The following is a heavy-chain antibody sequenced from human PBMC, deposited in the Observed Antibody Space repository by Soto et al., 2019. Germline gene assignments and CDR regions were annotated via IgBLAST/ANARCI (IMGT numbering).Heavy chain of an antibody. D-gene: IGHD6-13*01. CDR3: ARDRRRVGLWVIAAAEVSYYYGMDV. V-gene: IGHV3-11*01. Sequence: PGGSLRLSCAASGVTFSDYYMSWIRQAPGKGLEWVSYISSSGSTIYYADSVKGRFTISRDNAKNSLYLQMNSLRAEDTAVYYCARDRRRVGLWVIAAAEVSYYYGMDVWGQGTTVTVSS. J-gene: IGHJ6*02. CDR1: GVTFSDYY. CDR2: ISSSGSTI.